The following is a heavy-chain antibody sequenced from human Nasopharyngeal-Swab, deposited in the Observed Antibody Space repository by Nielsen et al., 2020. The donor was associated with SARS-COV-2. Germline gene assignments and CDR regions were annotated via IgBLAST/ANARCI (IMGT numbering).Heavy chain of an antibody. J-gene: IGHJ4*02. V-gene: IGHV1-8*02. Sequence: ASVKVSCKASGYTLSSYDINWVRQATGQGLEWMGWVNPNSGDTGYAPNFQGRVTMTTDTSTSTAYMELRSLRSDDTAVYYCARDLARSDYWGQGTLVTVSS. CDR3: ARDLARSDY. CDR2: VNPNSGDT. CDR1: GYTLSSYD.